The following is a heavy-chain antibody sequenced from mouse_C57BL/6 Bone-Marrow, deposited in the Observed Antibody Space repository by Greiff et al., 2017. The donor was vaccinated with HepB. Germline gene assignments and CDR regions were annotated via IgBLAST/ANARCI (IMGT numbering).Heavy chain of an antibody. CDR1: GYTFTSYW. D-gene: IGHD3-2*02. J-gene: IGHJ3*01. V-gene: IGHV1-64*01. CDR3: GRNRELRLRFAY. Sequence: QVQLQQPGAELVKPGASVKLSCKASGYTFTSYWMHWVKQRPGQGLEWIGMIHPNSGSTNYNEKFKSKATLTVDKSSSTAYMQLSSLTSEDSAVYYCGRNRELRLRFAYWGQGTLVTVSA. CDR2: IHPNSGST.